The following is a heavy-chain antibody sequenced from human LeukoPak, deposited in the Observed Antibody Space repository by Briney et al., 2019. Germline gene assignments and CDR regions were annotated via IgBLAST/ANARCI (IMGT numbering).Heavy chain of an antibody. CDR3: AREELWTGYDAFDI. V-gene: IGHV3-48*03. J-gene: IGHJ3*02. D-gene: IGHD1-26*01. Sequence: PGGSLRLSCAASGFTFNGYEMNWVRQAPGKGLEWVSYISSSGSTIYYADSVNGRFTISRDNAKNSLYLQMNSLRAEDTAVYYWAREELWTGYDAFDIWGQGRMVSVSS. CDR1: GFTFNGYE. CDR2: ISSSGSTI.